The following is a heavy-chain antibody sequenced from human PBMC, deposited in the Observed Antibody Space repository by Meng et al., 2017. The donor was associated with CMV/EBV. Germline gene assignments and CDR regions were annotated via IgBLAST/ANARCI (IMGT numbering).Heavy chain of an antibody. V-gene: IGHV1-2*02. Sequence: ASVKVSCKASGYTFTGYYMHWVRQAPGQGLEWMGWINPNSGGTNYAQKFQGRVTMTRDTSISTAYMELSRLRYDDTAVYYCARGGERDSSGYRYGMDVWGQGTTVTVSS. CDR1: GYTFTGYY. D-gene: IGHD3-22*01. J-gene: IGHJ6*02. CDR2: INPNSGGT. CDR3: ARGGERDSSGYRYGMDV.